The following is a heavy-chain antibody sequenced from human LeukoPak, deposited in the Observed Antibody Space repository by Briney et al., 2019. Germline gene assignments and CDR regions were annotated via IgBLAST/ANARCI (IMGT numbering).Heavy chain of an antibody. CDR2: IIAYNGNT. CDR1: GYTFTSYG. J-gene: IGHJ4*02. Sequence: ASVKVSCKASGYTFTSYGISWVRQAPGQGLEWMGWIIAYNGNTNYAQKLQGRVTMTTDTSTSTAYMELRSLRSDDTAVYYCARDTHRGSSWYHAAGFHDYWGQGTLVTVSS. D-gene: IGHD6-13*01. CDR3: ARDTHRGSSWYHAAGFHDY. V-gene: IGHV1-18*01.